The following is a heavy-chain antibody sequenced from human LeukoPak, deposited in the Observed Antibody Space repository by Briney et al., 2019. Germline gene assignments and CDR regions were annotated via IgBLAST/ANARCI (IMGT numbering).Heavy chain of an antibody. D-gene: IGHD1-26*01. V-gene: IGHV4-31*03. CDR3: ARLSGSWWTFDI. CDR1: GGSISSGGYY. Sequence: PSETLSPTCTVSGGSISSGGYYWSWIRQHPGKGLEWIGYIYYSGSTYYNPSLKSRVTISVDTSKNQFSLKLSSVTAADTAVYYCARLSGSWWTFDIWGQGTMVTVSS. J-gene: IGHJ3*02. CDR2: IYYSGST.